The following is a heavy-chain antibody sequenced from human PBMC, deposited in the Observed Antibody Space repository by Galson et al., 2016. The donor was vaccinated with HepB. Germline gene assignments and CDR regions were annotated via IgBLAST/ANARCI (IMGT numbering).Heavy chain of an antibody. V-gene: IGHV3-66*01. D-gene: IGHD3-16*01. CDR3: VREDVGGFDP. J-gene: IGHJ5*02. Sequence: LRLSCAASGFTVSNNYMNWVRQAPGKGLEWVSVIYRGGDPYYADSVKGRFTLSRDNSKNTLYLQMNSLRAEDTAVYYCVREDVGGFDPWGQGTLVTVSS. CDR1: GFTVSNNY. CDR2: IYRGGDP.